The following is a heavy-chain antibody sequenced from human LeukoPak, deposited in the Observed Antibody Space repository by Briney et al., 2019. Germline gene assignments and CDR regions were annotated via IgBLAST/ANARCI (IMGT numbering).Heavy chain of an antibody. CDR3: ARGLKAVRGVISGSYYFDY. Sequence: GRSLRLSCAASGFTFSSYAMHWVRQAPGKGLEWVAVISYDGSNKYYADSVKGRFTISRDNSKNTLYLQMNSLRAEDTAVYYCARGLKAVRGVISGSYYFDYWGQGTLVTVSS. V-gene: IGHV3-30-3*01. CDR2: ISYDGSNK. D-gene: IGHD3-10*01. J-gene: IGHJ4*02. CDR1: GFTFSSYA.